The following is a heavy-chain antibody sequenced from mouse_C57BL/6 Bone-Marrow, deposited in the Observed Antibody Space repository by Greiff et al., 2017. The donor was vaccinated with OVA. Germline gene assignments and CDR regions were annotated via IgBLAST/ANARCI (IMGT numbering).Heavy chain of an antibody. Sequence: QVQLKQSGAELARPGASVKLSCKASGYTFTSYGISWVKQRTGQGLEWIGEIYPRSGNTYYNEKFKGKATLTADKSSSTAYMELRSLTSEDSAVYFCARLNGNHRFDYWGQGTTLTVSS. D-gene: IGHD2-1*01. V-gene: IGHV1-81*01. J-gene: IGHJ2*01. CDR2: IYPRSGNT. CDR3: ARLNGNHRFDY. CDR1: GYTFTSYG.